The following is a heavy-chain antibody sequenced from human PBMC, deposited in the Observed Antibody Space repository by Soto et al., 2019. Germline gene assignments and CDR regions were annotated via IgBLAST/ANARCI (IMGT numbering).Heavy chain of an antibody. V-gene: IGHV3-23*01. Sequence: GGSLILSCAASGFTFSSLSMSWVRQAPGKGLDWVSIISASGDNTYYADSVKGRFTISRDNSKNTLYLQVNSLRAEDTAVYYCAKLTYSDLWSGSHDSWGQGTLVTVSS. D-gene: IGHD3-3*01. CDR1: GFTFSSLS. CDR3: AKLTYSDLWSGSHDS. CDR2: ISASGDNT. J-gene: IGHJ4*02.